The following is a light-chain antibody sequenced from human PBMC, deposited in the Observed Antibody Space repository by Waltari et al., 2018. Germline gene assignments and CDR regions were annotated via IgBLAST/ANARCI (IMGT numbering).Light chain of an antibody. CDR2: DVS. CDR3: SSYTSSSTYVV. J-gene: IGLJ2*01. V-gene: IGLV2-14*03. CDR1: SRDVGGYNS. Sequence: QSALTQPASVSGSPGQSITISCTGTSRDVGGYNSVSWYQQHPGTAPKLMIYDVSNRPSGVSNRFSGSKSGNTASLTISGLQAEDEADYYCSSYTSSSTYVVFGGGTKLTVL.